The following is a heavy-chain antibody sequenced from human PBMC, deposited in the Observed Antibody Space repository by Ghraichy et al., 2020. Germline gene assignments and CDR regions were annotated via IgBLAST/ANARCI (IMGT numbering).Heavy chain of an antibody. D-gene: IGHD2-8*02. CDR3: ATDSRRVNWWDPVH. CDR2: FDPEDGET. J-gene: IGHJ4*02. CDR1: GYTLTEFS. V-gene: IGHV1-24*01. Sequence: ASVKVSCKVSGYTLTEFSLHWVRQAPGKGLEWMGGFDPEDGETIYAQKFQGRVTMTEDTSIDTVYMELSGLRSEDTAVYYCATDSRRVNWWDPVHWGQGTLVTVSS.